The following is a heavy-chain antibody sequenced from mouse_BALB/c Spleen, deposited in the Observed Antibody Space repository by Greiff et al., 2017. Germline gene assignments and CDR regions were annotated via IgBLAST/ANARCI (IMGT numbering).Heavy chain of an antibody. J-gene: IGHJ3*01. D-gene: IGHD2-1*01. V-gene: IGHV1S137*01. CDR2: ISTYYGDA. CDR3: AREDGNLAWFAY. CDR1: GYTFTDYA. Sequence: QVQLKESGAELVRPGVSVKISCKGSGYTFTDYAMHWVKQSHAKSLEWIGVISTYYGDASYNQKFKGKATMTVDKSSSTAYMELARLTSEDSAIYYCAREDGNLAWFAYWGQGTLVTVSA.